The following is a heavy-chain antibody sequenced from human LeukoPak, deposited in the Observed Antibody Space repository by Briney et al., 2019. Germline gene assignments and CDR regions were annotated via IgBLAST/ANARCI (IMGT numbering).Heavy chain of an antibody. V-gene: IGHV4-34*01. CDR3: ARVHGVVTDY. CDR1: GGSFSGYY. Sequence: KASETLSLTCAVYGGSFSGYYWSWICQPPGKGLEWIGEINHSGSTNYNPSLKSRVTISVDTSKNQFSLKLSSVTAADTAVYYCARVHGVVTDYWGQRTLVTLSS. CDR2: INHSGST. D-gene: IGHD3-3*01. J-gene: IGHJ4*02.